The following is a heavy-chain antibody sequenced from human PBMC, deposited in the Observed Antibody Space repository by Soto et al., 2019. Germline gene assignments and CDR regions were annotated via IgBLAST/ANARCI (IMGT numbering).Heavy chain of an antibody. Sequence: GASVKVSCKASGYTFTGYYMHWVRQAPGQGLEWMGWINPNSGGTNYAQKFQGWVTMTRDTSISTAYMELSRLRSDDTAVYYCARDHCSSTSRHDYYYYYGMDVWGQGTTVTVSS. CDR2: INPNSGGT. CDR1: GYTFTGYY. CDR3: ARDHCSSTSRHDYYYYYGMDV. V-gene: IGHV1-2*04. D-gene: IGHD2-2*01. J-gene: IGHJ6*02.